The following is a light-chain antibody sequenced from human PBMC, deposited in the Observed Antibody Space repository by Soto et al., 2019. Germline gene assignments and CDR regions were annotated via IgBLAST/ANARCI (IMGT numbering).Light chain of an antibody. J-gene: IGLJ3*02. CDR3: SSYTTSSSGV. V-gene: IGLV2-14*01. CDR2: DVS. Sequence: QSVLTQPASVSGSPGQSITISCTGTSSDVGGYNYVSWYQQYPGKAPKLVIYDVSNRPSGVSDRFSGSKSGNTASLTISGLQAEDEADYYCSSYTTSSSGVFGGGTQLTVL. CDR1: SSDVGGYNY.